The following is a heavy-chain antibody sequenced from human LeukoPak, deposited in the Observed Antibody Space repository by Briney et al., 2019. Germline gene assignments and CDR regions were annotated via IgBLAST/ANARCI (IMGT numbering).Heavy chain of an antibody. CDR1: GFTFSSYA. Sequence: GGSLRLSCAASGFTFSSYAMSWVRQAPGKGLEWVSAISGSGGSTYYADSVKGRFTISRDNSKNTLFLQMNSLRAEDTAVYYCAKTLECHLLPHNWFDPWGQGTLVTVSS. D-gene: IGHD2-2*01. J-gene: IGHJ5*02. V-gene: IGHV3-23*01. CDR3: AKTLECHLLPHNWFDP. CDR2: ISGSGGST.